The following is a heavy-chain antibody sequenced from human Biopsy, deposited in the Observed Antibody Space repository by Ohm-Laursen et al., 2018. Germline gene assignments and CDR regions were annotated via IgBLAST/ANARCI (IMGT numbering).Heavy chain of an antibody. V-gene: IGHV3-72*01. CDR2: SRNKANSYTT. D-gene: IGHD2-15*01. CDR3: ARMVARPGPCSGGTCYPGDDY. CDR1: GFTFSDHY. J-gene: IGHJ4*02. Sequence: SLRLSCAASGFTFSDHYMEWVRQAPGKGLEWVGRSRNKANSYTTEYAASVKGRFTISRDESETSMYLQMSGLKTEGTAVYYCARMVARPGPCSGGTCYPGDDYWGQGTLVTVSS.